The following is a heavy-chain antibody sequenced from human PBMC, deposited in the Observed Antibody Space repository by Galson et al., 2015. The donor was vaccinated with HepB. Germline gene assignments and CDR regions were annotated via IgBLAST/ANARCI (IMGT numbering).Heavy chain of an antibody. CDR1: GFTFSGYS. D-gene: IGHD6-13*01. CDR2: IDSSGSTI. Sequence: SLRLSCAASGFTFSGYSMNWVRQAPGKGLEWISYIDSSGSTISYPDSVKGQFTVSRDNAKNLLYLQMNSLRDEDTAVYYCARSKWIEAAECSHWGQGTLVTVSS. CDR3: ARSKWIEAAECSH. J-gene: IGHJ4*02. V-gene: IGHV3-48*02.